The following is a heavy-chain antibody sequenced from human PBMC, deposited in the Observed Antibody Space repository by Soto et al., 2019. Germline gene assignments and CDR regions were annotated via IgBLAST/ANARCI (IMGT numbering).Heavy chain of an antibody. V-gene: IGHV4-39*07. CDR3: ARGESMITFGGVIITPPDYYYGMDV. Sequence: SGTLSLTCTVSGGSISISRFDWGWIGQPPGQGLEWIGSIYYSGSTNYNPSLKSRVTISVDTSKNQFSLKLRSGTAADAAVYYCARGESMITFGGVIITPPDYYYGMDVWGQGTTVTVSS. J-gene: IGHJ6*02. CDR1: GGSISISRFD. D-gene: IGHD3-16*02. CDR2: IYYSGST.